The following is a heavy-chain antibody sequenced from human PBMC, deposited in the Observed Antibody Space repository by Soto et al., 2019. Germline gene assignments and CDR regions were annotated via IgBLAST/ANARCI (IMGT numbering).Heavy chain of an antibody. CDR3: TRGVGSNSYYMDV. V-gene: IGHV3-33*01. Sequence: GGSLRLSCAASEFTFSRYGMHWVRQAPGKGLEWVAVIWYDGSQKYYADSVKGRFTSSRDNSKSTVYLQMDSLRAEDTAVYYCTRGVGSNSYYMDVWGKGTTVTVSS. D-gene: IGHD1-26*01. J-gene: IGHJ6*03. CDR2: IWYDGSQK. CDR1: EFTFSRYG.